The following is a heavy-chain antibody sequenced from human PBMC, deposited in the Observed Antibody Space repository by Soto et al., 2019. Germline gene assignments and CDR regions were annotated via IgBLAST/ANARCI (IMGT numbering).Heavy chain of an antibody. V-gene: IGHV3-21*01. CDR3: ARGRRAVLRFLEWLSHDAFDI. D-gene: IGHD3-3*01. J-gene: IGHJ3*02. CDR2: ISSSSSYI. Sequence: PGGSLRLSYAASGFTFSSYSMNWVRQAPGKGLEWVSSISSSSSYIYYADSVKGRFTISRDNAKNSLYLQMNSLRAEDTAVYYCARGRRAVLRFLEWLSHDAFDIWGQGTMVTVSS. CDR1: GFTFSSYS.